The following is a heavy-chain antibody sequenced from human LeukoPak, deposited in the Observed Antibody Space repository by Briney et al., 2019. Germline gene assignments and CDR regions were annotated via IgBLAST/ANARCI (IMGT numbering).Heavy chain of an antibody. Sequence: PGGSLRLSCAASGFTFSSYGMHWVRQAPGKGLEWVAVISYDGSNKYYADSVKGRFTISRDNSKNTLYLQMNSLRAEDTAVYYCAKDAYDILTGYTTNKDGHFDYWGQGTLVTVSS. CDR1: GFTFSSYG. J-gene: IGHJ4*02. CDR3: AKDAYDILTGYTTNKDGHFDY. D-gene: IGHD3-9*01. CDR2: ISYDGSNK. V-gene: IGHV3-30*18.